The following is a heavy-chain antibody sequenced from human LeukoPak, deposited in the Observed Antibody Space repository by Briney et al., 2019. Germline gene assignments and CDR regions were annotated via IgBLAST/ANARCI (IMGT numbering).Heavy chain of an antibody. V-gene: IGHV4-34*01. CDR1: GGSFSGYY. CDR2: INHSGST. D-gene: IGHD6-13*01. CDR3: ASLISSSWLNWFDP. Sequence: SETLSLTCAAYGGSFSGYYWSWIRQPPGKGLEWIGEINHSGSTSYNPSLKSRVTISVDTSKNQFSLKLSSVTAADTAVYYCASLISSSWLNWFDPWGQGILVTVSS. J-gene: IGHJ5*02.